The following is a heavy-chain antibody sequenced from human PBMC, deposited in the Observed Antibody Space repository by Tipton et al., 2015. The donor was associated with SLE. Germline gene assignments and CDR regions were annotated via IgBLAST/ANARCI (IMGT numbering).Heavy chain of an antibody. D-gene: IGHD3-10*01. J-gene: IGHJ5*02. Sequence: RSLRLSCAASGFTFSSYAMHWVRQAPGKGLEWVAVISYDGSNKYYADSVKGRFTISRDNSKNTLYLQMNSLRAEDTAVYYCARDLLSGGSGLNGWFDPWGQGTPVTVSS. CDR2: ISYDGSNK. CDR3: ARDLLSGGSGLNGWFDP. V-gene: IGHV3-30-3*01. CDR1: GFTFSSYA.